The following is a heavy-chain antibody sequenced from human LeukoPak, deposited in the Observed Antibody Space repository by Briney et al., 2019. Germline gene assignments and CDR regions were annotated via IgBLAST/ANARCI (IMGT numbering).Heavy chain of an antibody. Sequence: ASETLSLTCTVSGGSISSYSWSWIRQPPGKGLEWIGYILYSGSTNYNPSLKSRVTISLDTSKNQFSLNLNSVTAADTAVYYCARGSTPATFDYWGQGTLVTVSS. CDR2: ILYSGST. CDR1: GGSISSYS. CDR3: ARGSTPATFDY. J-gene: IGHJ4*02. V-gene: IGHV4-59*01.